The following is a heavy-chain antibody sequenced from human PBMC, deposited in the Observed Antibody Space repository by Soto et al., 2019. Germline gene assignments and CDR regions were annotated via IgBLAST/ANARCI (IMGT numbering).Heavy chain of an antibody. V-gene: IGHV3-30*18. CDR3: AKGDPTGAFDI. CDR1: GFTFSSYG. Sequence: QVQLVESGGGVVQPGRSLRLSCAASGFTFSSYGMHWVRQAPGKGLEGVAVISYDGSNKYYADSVKGRFTISRDNSKNTLYRQMNSLRAEDTSVYYCAKGDPTGAFDIWGQGTMVTVSS. J-gene: IGHJ3*02. CDR2: ISYDGSNK.